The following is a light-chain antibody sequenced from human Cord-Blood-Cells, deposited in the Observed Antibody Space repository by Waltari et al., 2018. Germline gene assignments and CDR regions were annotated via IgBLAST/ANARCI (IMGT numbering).Light chain of an antibody. V-gene: IGLV3-1*01. CDR1: KLGDKY. Sequence: GDKLGDKYACWYQQKPGQSTVLVIYQDSKRPSGIPERFSGSNSGNTATLTISGTQARDVADYYCPASDSSTAVVFGGGTKLTVL. CDR3: PASDSSTAVV. J-gene: IGLJ2*01. CDR2: QDS.